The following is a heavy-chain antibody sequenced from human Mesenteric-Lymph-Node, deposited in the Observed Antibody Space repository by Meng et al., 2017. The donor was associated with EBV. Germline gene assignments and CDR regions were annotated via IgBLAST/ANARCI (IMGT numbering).Heavy chain of an antibody. CDR2: IYGGNGNT. D-gene: IGHD2-2*01. J-gene: IGHJ4*02. CDR3: ARGIVVEPAASDY. V-gene: IGHV1-3*01. Sequence: VQCGAEGKKPVAAVKLACKASGYSFTNYAIHWVRQAPGQSREWMGWIYGGNGNTRYSQKFQGRLTVSTDTSASTVYMELRSLTSADTAVYYCARGIVVEPAASDYWGQGTLVTVSS. CDR1: GYSFTNYA.